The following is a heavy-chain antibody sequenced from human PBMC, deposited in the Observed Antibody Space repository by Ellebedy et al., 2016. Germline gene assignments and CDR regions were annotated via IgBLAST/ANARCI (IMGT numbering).Heavy chain of an antibody. CDR2: ISSSSSYI. Sequence: GGSLRLSCAASGFTFSSYSMNWVRQAPGKGLEWVSSISSSSSYIYYADSVKGRFTISRDNAKNSLYLQMNSLRAEDTAVYYCAREGGNYGGGGMDVWGQGTTVTVSS. D-gene: IGHD4-23*01. CDR3: AREGGNYGGGGMDV. CDR1: GFTFSSYS. V-gene: IGHV3-21*01. J-gene: IGHJ6*02.